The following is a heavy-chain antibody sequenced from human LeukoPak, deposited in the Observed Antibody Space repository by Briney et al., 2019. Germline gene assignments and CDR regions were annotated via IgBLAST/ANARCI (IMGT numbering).Heavy chain of an antibody. CDR1: GYYFPSYW. D-gene: IGHD3-10*01. CDR2: IYPGDSDT. J-gene: IGHJ4*02. CDR3: ARPNYYGSGSPAGY. V-gene: IGHV5-51*01. Sequence: GESLKFSCKGSGYYFPSYWIGWVRQTPGKGLEWMGIIYPGDSDTTYSPSFQGQVTISADKSISTAYLQWSSLKASDTAMYYCARPNYYGSGSPAGYWGQGTLVTVSS.